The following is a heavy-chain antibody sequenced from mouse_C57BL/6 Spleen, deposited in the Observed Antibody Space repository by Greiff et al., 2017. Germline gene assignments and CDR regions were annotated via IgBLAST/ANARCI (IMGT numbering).Heavy chain of an antibody. J-gene: IGHJ3*01. Sequence: EVQGVESGGGLVQPKGSLKLSCAASGFSFNTYAMNWVRQAPGKGLEWVARIRSKSNNYATYYADSVKDRFTISRDDSESMLYLQMNNLKTEDTAMYYCVRQNDYGGEAWFAYWGQGTLVTVSA. CDR3: VRQNDYGGEAWFAY. CDR1: GFSFNTYA. D-gene: IGHD2-4*01. V-gene: IGHV10-1*01. CDR2: IRSKSNNYAT.